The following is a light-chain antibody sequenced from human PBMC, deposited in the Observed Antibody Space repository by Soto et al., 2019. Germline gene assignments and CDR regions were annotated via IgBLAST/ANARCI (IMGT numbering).Light chain of an antibody. CDR1: QSVSSSY. V-gene: IGKV3-15*01. CDR3: QQYNNWPAIT. CDR2: GVS. Sequence: EIVVTQSPATLSVSPGERAILSCRASQSVSSSYLAWYQQKPGQAPRLLIYGVSTRANGVPARFSGSGSGTEFTLTISSLQSEDFAVYYCQQYNNWPAITFGQGTRLEIK. J-gene: IGKJ5*01.